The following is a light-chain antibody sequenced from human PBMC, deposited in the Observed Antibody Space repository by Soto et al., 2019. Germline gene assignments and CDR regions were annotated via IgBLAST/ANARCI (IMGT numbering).Light chain of an antibody. V-gene: IGKV3-20*01. Sequence: EIVLTQSPGTLSLSPGERATLSCRASQSVSSNYLAWYQPKSGQAPRLLIYGASSSSTGIPDRFSSSGSGTGFNLTNTSLEPEDLAGYDCQEYGGSPRTFGQGTKVDIE. CDR1: QSVSSNY. CDR2: GAS. J-gene: IGKJ1*01. CDR3: QEYGGSPRT.